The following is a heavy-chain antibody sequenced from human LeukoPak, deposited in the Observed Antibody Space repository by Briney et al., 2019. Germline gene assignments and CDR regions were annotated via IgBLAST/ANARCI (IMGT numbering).Heavy chain of an antibody. CDR3: AKDRGIVVVGRFDP. V-gene: IGHV3-23*01. J-gene: IGHJ5*02. Sequence: PGGSLRLSCAASGFTFSDSAMTWVRQAPGKGLEWVSSISGSGGTAYYADSVKGRFTISRDNAKKTLYLQMNNLRAEDTAFYYCAKDRGIVVVGRFDPWGQGTLVTVSS. D-gene: IGHD2-2*01. CDR1: GFTFSDSA. CDR2: ISGSGGTA.